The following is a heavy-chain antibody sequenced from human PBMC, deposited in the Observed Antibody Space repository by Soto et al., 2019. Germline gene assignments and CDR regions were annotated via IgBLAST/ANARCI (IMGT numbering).Heavy chain of an antibody. Sequence: SETLSLTCVVSGGSLSSYYWSWIRQPPGKGLEWIGYIYYSGSTNYNPSLKSRVTISVDTSKNQFSLKLSSVTAADTAVYYCARTRASTNDYWGRGTLVTVSS. V-gene: IGHV4-59*01. CDR2: IYYSGST. J-gene: IGHJ4*02. D-gene: IGHD3-10*01. CDR1: GGSLSSYY. CDR3: ARTRASTNDY.